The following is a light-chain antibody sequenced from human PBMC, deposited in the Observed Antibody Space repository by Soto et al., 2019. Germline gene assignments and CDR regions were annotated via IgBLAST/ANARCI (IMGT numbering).Light chain of an antibody. V-gene: IGKV3-15*01. CDR3: QQYKNWPL. CDR2: GAS. J-gene: IGKJ5*01. Sequence: EVVMTQSTATLCVSPGERATLSCRASQSVSSSYLAWYQQKPGQAPRLLIYGASTRATGIPVRFSGSGFGTEFTLTISSLQSEDFAVYYCQQYKNWPLFGQGTRLEIK. CDR1: QSVSSSY.